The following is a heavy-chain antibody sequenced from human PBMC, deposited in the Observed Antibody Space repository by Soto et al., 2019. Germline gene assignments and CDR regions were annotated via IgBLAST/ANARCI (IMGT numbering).Heavy chain of an antibody. V-gene: IGHV3-30*18. CDR1: GFTFTSYG. J-gene: IGHJ6*02. CDR3: AKDRTLYCGGDCYPSYYYGMDV. Sequence: QVQLVESGGGVVQPGRPLRLSCAASGFTFTSYGMHWVRQAPGKGLEWVAVISYDGSNKYYADSVKGRFTISRDNSKNXXYXQXXSLRAEDTAAYYCAKDRTLYCGGDCYPSYYYGMDVWGQGTTVTVSS. D-gene: IGHD2-21*02. CDR2: ISYDGSNK.